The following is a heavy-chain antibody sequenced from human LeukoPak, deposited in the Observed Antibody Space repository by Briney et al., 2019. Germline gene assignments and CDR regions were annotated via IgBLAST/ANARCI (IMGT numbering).Heavy chain of an antibody. J-gene: IGHJ4*02. CDR1: GYVFTAYY. D-gene: IGHD2-8*02. Sequence: ASVKVSCKASGYVFTAYYMHWVRQAPGQGPEWMGWTNPNSGGTNYGQKFQGRVTMTRDTSINTAYMELSSLKSDDAAVYYCAREWRGTGTYCFDYWGQGTLVTVSS. CDR3: AREWRGTGTYCFDY. V-gene: IGHV1-2*02. CDR2: TNPNSGGT.